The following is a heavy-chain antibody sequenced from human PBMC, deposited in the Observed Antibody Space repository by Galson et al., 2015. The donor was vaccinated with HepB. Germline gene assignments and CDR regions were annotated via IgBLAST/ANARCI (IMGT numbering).Heavy chain of an antibody. D-gene: IGHD2-2*01. V-gene: IGHV1-24*01. CDR1: GYTLTELS. J-gene: IGHJ6*02. CDR3: ATTGYCSSTSCSRLHYYYYGMDV. CDR2: FDPEDGET. Sequence: SVKVSCKVSGYTLTELSMHWVRQAPGKGLEWMGGFDPEDGETIYAQKFQGRVTMTEDTSTDTAYMELSSLRSEDTAVYYCATTGYCSSTSCSRLHYYYYGMDVWGQGTTVTVSS.